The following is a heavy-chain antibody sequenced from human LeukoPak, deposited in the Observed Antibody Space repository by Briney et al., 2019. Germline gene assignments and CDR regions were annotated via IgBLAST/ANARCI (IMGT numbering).Heavy chain of an antibody. V-gene: IGHV4-34*01. D-gene: IGHD3-22*01. Sequence: SETLSLTCTVYGGSFSGYYWSWIRQPPGKGLAWIGEINHSGSTNYNPSLKSRVTISVDTSKNQFSLKLSSVTAADTAVYYCARGGYYDSSGYGYWGQGTLVTVSS. CDR3: ARGGYYDSSGYGY. CDR1: GGSFSGYY. CDR2: INHSGST. J-gene: IGHJ4*02.